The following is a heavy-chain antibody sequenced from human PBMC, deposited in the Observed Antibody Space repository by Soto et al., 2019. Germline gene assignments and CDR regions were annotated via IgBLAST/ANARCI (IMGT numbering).Heavy chain of an antibody. J-gene: IGHJ4*02. Sequence: GASVKVSCKASGYTFTSYDINWVRQATGQGLEWMGWMNPNSGNTGYAQKFQGRVTMTRNTSISTAYMELSSLRSEDTAVYYCARGLRYCSSTSCLYYFDHWGQGTLVTVSS. CDR1: GYTFTSYD. CDR2: MNPNSGNT. V-gene: IGHV1-8*01. CDR3: ARGLRYCSSTSCLYYFDH. D-gene: IGHD2-2*01.